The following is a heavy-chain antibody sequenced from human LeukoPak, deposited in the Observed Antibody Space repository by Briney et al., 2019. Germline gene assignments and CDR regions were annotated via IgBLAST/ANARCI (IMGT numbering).Heavy chain of an antibody. Sequence: PGGSLRLSCTASGFTFGDNWMHWVRQAPGKGLVWVSRMNSDGRSTYYADSVKGRFTISRDNSKNTLYLQMSSLRADDTAVYYCAALGPPIDFWGQGTLVTVSS. CDR1: GFTFGDNW. CDR2: MNSDGRST. CDR3: AALGPPIDF. D-gene: IGHD7-27*01. J-gene: IGHJ4*02. V-gene: IGHV3-74*01.